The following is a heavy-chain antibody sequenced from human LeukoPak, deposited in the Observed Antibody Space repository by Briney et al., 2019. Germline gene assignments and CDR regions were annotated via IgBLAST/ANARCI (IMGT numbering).Heavy chain of an antibody. CDR3: AKAEGVDIVVVPAAITPFDY. CDR2: ISSSSSYI. D-gene: IGHD2-2*01. CDR1: GFTFSSYN. J-gene: IGHJ4*02. V-gene: IGHV3-21*04. Sequence: GGSLRLSCAASGFTFSSYNMNWVRQAPGKGLEWVSSISSSSSYIYYADSVKGRFTISRDNAKNSLYLQMNSLRAEDTALYYCAKAEGVDIVVVPAAITPFDYWGQGTLVTVSS.